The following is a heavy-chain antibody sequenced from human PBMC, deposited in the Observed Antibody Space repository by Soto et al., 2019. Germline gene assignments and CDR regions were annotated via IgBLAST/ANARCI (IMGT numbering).Heavy chain of an antibody. CDR3: ARGGQQLVRRDWFDP. J-gene: IGHJ5*02. CDR1: GGSFSGYY. D-gene: IGHD6-13*01. Sequence: SETLSLTCAVYGGSFSGYYWSWIRQPPGKGLEWIGEINHSGSTNYNPSLKSRVNISVDTSKNQFTLKLSTVTAADTAVYYCARGGQQLVRRDWFDPWGQGTLVTVSS. V-gene: IGHV4-34*01. CDR2: INHSGST.